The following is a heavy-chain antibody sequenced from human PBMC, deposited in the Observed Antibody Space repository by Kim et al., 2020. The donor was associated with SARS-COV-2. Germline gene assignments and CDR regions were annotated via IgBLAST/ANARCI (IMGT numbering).Heavy chain of an antibody. CDR3: AREFRRHYDILTANWFDP. CDR1: GGTFSSYA. CDR2: IIPIFGTA. V-gene: IGHV1-69*13. D-gene: IGHD3-9*01. Sequence: SVKVSCKASGGTFSSYAISWVRQAPGQGLEWMGGIIPIFGTANYAQKFQGRVTITADESTSTAYMELSSLRSEDTAVYYCAREFRRHYDILTANWFDPWGQGTLVTVSS. J-gene: IGHJ5*02.